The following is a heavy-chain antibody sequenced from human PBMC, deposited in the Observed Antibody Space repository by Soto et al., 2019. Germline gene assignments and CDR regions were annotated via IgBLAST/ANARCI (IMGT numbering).Heavy chain of an antibody. V-gene: IGHV1-69*13. D-gene: IGHD2-15*01. Sequence: SVKVSCKASGGTFSSYAISWVRQAPGQGLEWMGGIIPIFGTANYAQKFQGRVTITADESTSTAYMELSSLRSEDTAVYYCARGYCSGGSCSSNYYYGMDVWGQGTTVTVSS. CDR2: IIPIFGTA. J-gene: IGHJ6*02. CDR3: ARGYCSGGSCSSNYYYGMDV. CDR1: GGTFSSYA.